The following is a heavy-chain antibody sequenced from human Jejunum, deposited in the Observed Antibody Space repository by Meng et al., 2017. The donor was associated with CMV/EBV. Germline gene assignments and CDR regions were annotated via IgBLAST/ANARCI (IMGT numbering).Heavy chain of an antibody. D-gene: IGHD2-2*01. J-gene: IGHJ6*02. CDR3: ARALRYCSSTSCHGMDV. CDR2: IYYTGGT. V-gene: IGHV4-59*08. Sequence: GSISNYYWSWIRQHPGKGLEWIGYIYYTGGTNYNPSLKSRVAISVDTSKNQFSLKLSSVTAADTALYYCARALRYCSSTSCHGMDVWGQGTTVTVSS. CDR1: GSISNYY.